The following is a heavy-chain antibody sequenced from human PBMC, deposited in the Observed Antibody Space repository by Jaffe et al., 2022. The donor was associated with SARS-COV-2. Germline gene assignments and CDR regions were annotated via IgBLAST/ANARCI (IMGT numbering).Heavy chain of an antibody. J-gene: IGHJ3*02. CDR3: AKDIQSGYYYGHDAFDI. D-gene: IGHD3-22*01. Sequence: EVQLVESGGGVVQPGGSLRLSCAASGFTFDDYAMHWVRQAPGKGLEWVSLISGDGGSTYYADSVKGRFTISRDNSKNSLYLQMNSLRTEDTALYYCAKDIQSGYYYGHDAFDIWGQGTMVTVSS. CDR2: ISGDGGST. CDR1: GFTFDDYA. V-gene: IGHV3-43*02.